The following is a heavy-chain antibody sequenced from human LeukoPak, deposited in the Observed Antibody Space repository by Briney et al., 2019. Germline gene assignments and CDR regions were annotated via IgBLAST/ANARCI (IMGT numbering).Heavy chain of an antibody. V-gene: IGHV3-23*01. CDR2: ISGSGGST. J-gene: IGHJ3*02. CDR3: AKADQYVSETTVTTIAFDI. CDR1: GFTFSSYA. Sequence: PGGSLRLSCAASGFTFSSYAMSWVRQAPGKGLEWVSAISGSGGSTYYADSVKGRFTISRDNSKNTLYLQMNSLRAEDTAVYYCAKADQYVSETTVTTIAFDIWGQGTMVTVSS. D-gene: IGHD4-11*01.